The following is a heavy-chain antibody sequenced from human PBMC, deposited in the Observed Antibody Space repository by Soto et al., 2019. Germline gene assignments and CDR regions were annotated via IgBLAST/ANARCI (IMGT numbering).Heavy chain of an antibody. CDR1: GFTFSSYG. V-gene: IGHV3-48*01. J-gene: IGHJ4*02. Sequence: LRLSCAASGFTFSSYGMNWVRQAPGKGLEWVSYISSSGSTMKFADSVKGRVTISRDNAKNSLYLQMDSLRAEDTAVYYCARDKIVATTFDYWGQGTLVTVSS. CDR2: ISSSGSTM. CDR3: ARDKIVATTFDY. D-gene: IGHD5-12*01.